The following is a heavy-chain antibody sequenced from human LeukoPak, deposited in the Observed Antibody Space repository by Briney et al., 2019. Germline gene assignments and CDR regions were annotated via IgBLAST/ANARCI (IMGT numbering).Heavy chain of an antibody. D-gene: IGHD2-21*02. CDR1: GGSISSYY. CDR2: IYYSGST. Sequence: SETLSLTCTVSGGSISSYYWSWIRQPPGKGLEWIGYIYYSGSTNYNPSLKSRVTISVDTSKNQFSLKLSSVTAADTAVYYCARFLLVVTASAAWGFDPWGQGTLVTVSS. J-gene: IGHJ5*02. V-gene: IGHV4-59*01. CDR3: ARFLLVVTASAAWGFDP.